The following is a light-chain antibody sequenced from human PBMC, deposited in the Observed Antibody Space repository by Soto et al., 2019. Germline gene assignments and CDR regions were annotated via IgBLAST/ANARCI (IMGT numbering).Light chain of an antibody. Sequence: EIVLTQSPGTLSLSPGERATLSCRASQYVSTTFFAWYQQKPGQAPRLLIYGTSNRATGIPDRFSGSGSGTDFTLTISRPEPEDFAVYYCQQRGKWPSTFGPGTKVEMK. CDR1: QYVSTTF. J-gene: IGKJ2*02. CDR3: QQRGKWPST. V-gene: IGKV3D-20*02. CDR2: GTS.